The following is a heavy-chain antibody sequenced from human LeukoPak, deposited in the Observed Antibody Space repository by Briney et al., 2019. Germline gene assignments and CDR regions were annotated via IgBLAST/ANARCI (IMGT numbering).Heavy chain of an antibody. CDR3: AKEDYYDSSGYYAPSDY. V-gene: IGHV3-30*18. CDR1: GFTFSSYG. CDR2: ISYDGSNK. Sequence: GGSLRLSCAASGFTFSSYGMHWVRQAPGKGLEWVAVISYDGSNKYYADSVKGRFTISRDNSKNTLYLQMNSLRAEDTAVYYCAKEDYYDSSGYYAPSDYWGQGTLVTVSS. D-gene: IGHD3-22*01. J-gene: IGHJ4*02.